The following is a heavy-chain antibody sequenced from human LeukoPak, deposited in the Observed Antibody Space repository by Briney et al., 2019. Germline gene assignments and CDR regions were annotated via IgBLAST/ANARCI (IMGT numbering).Heavy chain of an antibody. D-gene: IGHD3-16*01. V-gene: IGHV4-34*01. CDR2: IRHGKVT. Sequence: PSETLSLTSAAYGDSCSAYFWSWLPQSPGQELEWLGQIRHGKVTTYNTSVMGRVTISADTSNNQFSVKLISVTAAATAVYYCARTPRGEFSDHWGQGTLVTVSS. CDR3: ARTPRGEFSDH. J-gene: IGHJ5*02. CDR1: GDSCSAYF.